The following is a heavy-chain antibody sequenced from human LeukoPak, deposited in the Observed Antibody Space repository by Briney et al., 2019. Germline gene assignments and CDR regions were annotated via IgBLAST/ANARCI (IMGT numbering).Heavy chain of an antibody. CDR2: IIPIFGTA. CDR3: ARSIISTGPYDY. CDR1: GGTFSSYA. Sequence: ASVRVSCKASGGTFSSYAISWVRQAPGQGLEWMGGIIPIFGTANYAQKFQGRVTITADESTSTAYMELSSLRSEDTAVYYCARSIISTGPYDYWGQGTLVTVSS. D-gene: IGHD3-22*01. V-gene: IGHV1-69*13. J-gene: IGHJ4*02.